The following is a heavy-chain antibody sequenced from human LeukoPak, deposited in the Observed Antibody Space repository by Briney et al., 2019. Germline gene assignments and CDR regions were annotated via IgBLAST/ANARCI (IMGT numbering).Heavy chain of an antibody. V-gene: IGHV3-15*01. CDR1: GFTFNNAW. Sequence: PGGSLRLSCAASGFTFNNAWMSWVRQAPGKGLEWVGRIKNKTDGGTTDYAAPVKGRFTISRDDSKNTLYLQMNSLKTEDTAVYYCTTSGSWSLSFDYWGQGTLVTVSS. CDR3: TTSGSWSLSFDY. CDR2: IKNKTDGGTT. D-gene: IGHD2-15*01. J-gene: IGHJ4*02.